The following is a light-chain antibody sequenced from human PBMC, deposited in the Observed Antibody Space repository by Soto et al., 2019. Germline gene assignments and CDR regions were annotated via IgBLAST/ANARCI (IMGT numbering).Light chain of an antibody. Sequence: EIVLTQSPATLSVSPGERATLSCRASQSVRSNLAWYQQKAVQAPRLLIFDASTRATNIPARFSGSGSGTDFTLTISSLQSEDFAVYYCQQYSNWPPLNFGGGTKVEIK. V-gene: IGKV3-15*01. CDR1: QSVRSN. J-gene: IGKJ4*01. CDR2: DAS. CDR3: QQYSNWPPLN.